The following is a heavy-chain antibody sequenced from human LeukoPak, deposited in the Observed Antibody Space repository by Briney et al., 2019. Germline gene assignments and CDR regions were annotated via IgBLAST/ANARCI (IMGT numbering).Heavy chain of an antibody. CDR2: VSSNGGSS. CDR3: VKITSVTGGDC. Sequence: PGGSLRLSCSASGFTFSAYAMYWVRQAPGKGLEYVSGVSSNGGSSFYADSVKGRFTISRDNSKNTLCLQMSSLRAEDTAVYYCVKITSVTGGDCWGQGTRLTVSS. J-gene: IGHJ4*02. V-gene: IGHV3-64D*09. D-gene: IGHD1-1*01. CDR1: GFTFSAYA.